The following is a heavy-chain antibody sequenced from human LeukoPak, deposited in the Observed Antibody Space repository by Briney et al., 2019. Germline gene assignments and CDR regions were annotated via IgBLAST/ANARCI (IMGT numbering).Heavy chain of an antibody. CDR3: ARDRPTGASRVFVVQ. CDR1: GFTFSSYA. Sequence: KPGGSLRLSCTASGFTFSSYAMTWVRQAPGKGLEWVSSMSSGSRYLYYADSVRGRFTISRDNAKNSLYLVMNSLRGEDTAIYYCARDRPTGASRVFVVQWGQGTLVTVSS. J-gene: IGHJ4*02. D-gene: IGHD3-3*01. V-gene: IGHV3-21*01. CDR2: MSSGSRYL.